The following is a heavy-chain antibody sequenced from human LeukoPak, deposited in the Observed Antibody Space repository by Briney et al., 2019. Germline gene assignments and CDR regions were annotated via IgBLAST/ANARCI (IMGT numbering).Heavy chain of an antibody. J-gene: IGHJ4*02. V-gene: IGHV3-74*01. CDR3: ARELPAAILRLDPGLDY. Sequence: GGSLRLSCAASGFTFSSYWMHWVRQAPGKGLVWVSRITSDGSSTSYADSVKGRFTISRDNAKNTLYLQMNSLRAEDTAVYYCARELPAAILRLDPGLDYWGQGTLVTVSS. CDR2: ITSDGSST. D-gene: IGHD2-2*01. CDR1: GFTFSSYW.